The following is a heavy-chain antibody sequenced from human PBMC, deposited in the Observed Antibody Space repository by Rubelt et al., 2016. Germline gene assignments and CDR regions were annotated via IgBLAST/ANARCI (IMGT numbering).Heavy chain of an antibody. V-gene: IGHV4-39*02. CDR2: IYYSGST. CDR1: DGSINSGDYY. CDR3: ARAGWGYYSDD. Sequence: LQLQESGPGLVKPSETLSLTCSVSDGSINSGDYYWGWIRQPPGKGLEWIGNIYYSGSTYYNPSLKSRVTLSVDTSKDHVSRKLISVTASDTAVYFCARAGWGYYSDDWGQGTLVTVSS. J-gene: IGHJ4*02. D-gene: IGHD7-27*01.